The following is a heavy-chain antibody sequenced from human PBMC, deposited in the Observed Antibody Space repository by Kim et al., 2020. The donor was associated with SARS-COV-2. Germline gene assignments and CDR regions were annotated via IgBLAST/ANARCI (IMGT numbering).Heavy chain of an antibody. CDR1: GFTFSSYN. J-gene: IGHJ5*02. D-gene: IGHD6-13*01. CDR3: SRGRITAAGTAVDP. Sequence: GGSLRLSCAASGFTFSSYNMNWVRQAPGKGLEWVSSISSSSSYIYYADSVKGRFTISRDNAKNSLYLQMNSRRAEATAVDYYSRGRITAAGTAVDPSGPG. CDR2: ISSSSSYI. V-gene: IGHV3-21*01.